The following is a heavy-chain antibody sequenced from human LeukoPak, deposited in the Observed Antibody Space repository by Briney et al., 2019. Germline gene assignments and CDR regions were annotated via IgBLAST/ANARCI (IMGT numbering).Heavy chain of an antibody. D-gene: IGHD2-2*01. CDR2: INHSGST. V-gene: IGHV4-34*01. Sequence: SETLSLTCAVYGGSFSGYYWSWIRQPPGKGLEWIGKINHSGSTNYNPSLKSRVTISVDTSKNQFSLKLSSVTAADTAVYYCARGDRNTMGSWYQPRRYNWFDPWGQGTLVTVSS. CDR1: GGSFSGYY. J-gene: IGHJ5*02. CDR3: ARGDRNTMGSWYQPRRYNWFDP.